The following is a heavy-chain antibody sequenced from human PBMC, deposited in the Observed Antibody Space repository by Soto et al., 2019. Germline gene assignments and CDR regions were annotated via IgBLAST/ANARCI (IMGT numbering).Heavy chain of an antibody. CDR3: ARSLLPIVLVPAAIPYYYGMDV. CDR1: GGTFSSYA. Sequence: QVQLVQSGAEVKKPGSSVKVSCKASGGTFSSYAISWVRQAPGQGLEWMGGIIPIFGTANYAQKFQGRVTITADESTSTGYMRLSSVRSDDTAGYYWARSLLPIVLVPAAIPYYYGMDVW. CDR2: IIPIFGTA. J-gene: IGHJ6*01. D-gene: IGHD2-2*01. V-gene: IGHV1-69*12.